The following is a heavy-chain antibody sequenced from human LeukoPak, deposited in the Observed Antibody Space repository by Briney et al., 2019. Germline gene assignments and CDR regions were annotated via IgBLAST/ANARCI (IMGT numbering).Heavy chain of an antibody. CDR2: ISSSSSTI. D-gene: IGHD1-26*01. CDR3: ARDKREPLDY. J-gene: IGHJ4*02. V-gene: IGHV3-48*04. Sequence: AGGSLRLSCAASGFTFSSYSMNWVRQAPGKGLEWVSYISSSSSTIYYADSVKGRFTISRDNAKNSLYLQMNSLRAEDTAVYYCARDKREPLDYWGQGTLVTVSS. CDR1: GFTFSSYS.